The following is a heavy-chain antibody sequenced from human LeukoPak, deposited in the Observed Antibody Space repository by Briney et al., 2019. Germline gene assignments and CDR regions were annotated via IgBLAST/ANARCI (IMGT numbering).Heavy chain of an antibody. J-gene: IGHJ6*03. V-gene: IGHV1-69*01. CDR2: IISIFGTA. CDR1: GGTFSSYA. Sequence: SVKVSCKASGGTFSSYAISWVRQAPGQGLEWMGGIISIFGTANYAQKFQGRVTITADESTSTAYMELSSLRSEDTAVYYCARHYDFYYYYYYMDVWGKGTTVTVSS. CDR3: ARHYDFYYYYYYMDV. D-gene: IGHD3-3*01.